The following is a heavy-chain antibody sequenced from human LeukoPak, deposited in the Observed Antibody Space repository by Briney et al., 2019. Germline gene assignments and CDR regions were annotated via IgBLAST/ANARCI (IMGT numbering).Heavy chain of an antibody. Sequence: ETLSLTCAVYGGSFSGYYWSWVRQAPGKGLEWVANIKQEGSEKYYVDSVKGRFTISRDNAKNSLYLQMNSLRAEDTAVYYCARGSIAVAPPGFDYWGQGTLVTVSS. CDR3: ARGSIAVAPPGFDY. V-gene: IGHV3-7*01. CDR1: GGSFSGYY. D-gene: IGHD6-19*01. CDR2: IKQEGSEK. J-gene: IGHJ4*02.